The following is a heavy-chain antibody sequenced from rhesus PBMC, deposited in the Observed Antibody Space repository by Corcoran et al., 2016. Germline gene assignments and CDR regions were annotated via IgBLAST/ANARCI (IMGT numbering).Heavy chain of an antibody. Sequence: QLQLQESGPGLVKPSETRSFTCAVSGGSISGYYWRWLRQPPGKGLEWIGSIDGNIVNTNYNPSLKSRVTISKDTSKNQFSLNLRSVTAADTAVYYCAMRRASLDVWGRGILVTVSS. CDR3: AMRRASLDV. J-gene: IGHJ5-2*02. CDR1: GGSISGYY. CDR2: IDGNIVNT. V-gene: IGHV4-81*01.